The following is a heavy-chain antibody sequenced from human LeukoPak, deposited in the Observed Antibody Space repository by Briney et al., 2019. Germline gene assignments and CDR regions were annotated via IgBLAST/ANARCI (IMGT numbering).Heavy chain of an antibody. CDR1: GFTFSSYA. CDR3: AKDGYCSGGSCASGFDY. J-gene: IGHJ4*02. V-gene: IGHV3-23*01. Sequence: GGSLRLSCAASGFTFSSYAMSWVRQAPGKGLEWASAISGSGGSTYYADSVKGRFTISRDNSKNTLYLQMNSLRAEDTAVYYCAKDGYCSGGSCASGFDYWGQGTLVTVSS. D-gene: IGHD2-15*01. CDR2: ISGSGGST.